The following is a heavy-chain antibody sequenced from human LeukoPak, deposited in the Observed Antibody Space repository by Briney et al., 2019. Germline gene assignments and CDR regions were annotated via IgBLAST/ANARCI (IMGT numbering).Heavy chain of an antibody. CDR2: IYYSGNT. D-gene: IGHD2-15*01. CDR1: GGSISRSSHY. CDR3: ARSRPNCRGGICYSVFYEIDY. Sequence: SETLSLTCSVSGGSISRSSHYWGWIRQPPGKGLEWIGSIYYSGNTFYNPALQSRVAVSVATSLNQFSLRLTSVTAADTAVYYCARSRPNCRGGICYSVFYEIDYWGQGTLVTVSS. J-gene: IGHJ4*02. V-gene: IGHV4-39*07.